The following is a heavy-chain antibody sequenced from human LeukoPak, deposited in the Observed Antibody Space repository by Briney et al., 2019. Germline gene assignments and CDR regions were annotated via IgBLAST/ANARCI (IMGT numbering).Heavy chain of an antibody. Sequence: PSETLSLTCAVYGGSFSGYYWSWIRQPPGKGLEWIGEINHSGSTNYNPSLKSRVTISVDTSKNQFSLTLSSVTAADTAVYYCAGRDTAMVDYWGQGTLVTVSS. CDR1: GGSFSGYY. J-gene: IGHJ4*02. CDR3: AGRDTAMVDY. D-gene: IGHD5-18*01. V-gene: IGHV4-34*01. CDR2: INHSGST.